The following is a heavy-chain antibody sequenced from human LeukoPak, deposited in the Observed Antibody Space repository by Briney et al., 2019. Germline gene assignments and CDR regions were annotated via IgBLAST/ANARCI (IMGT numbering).Heavy chain of an antibody. V-gene: IGHV4-39*07. CDR3: ARESFDSSGDSAFDI. Sequence: SETLSLTCTVSDGSISSSTYYWGWIRQPPGKGLEWIGSIYYSGSTYYNPSLKSRVTISVDTSKNQFSLKLSSVTAADTAVYYCARESFDSSGDSAFDIWGQGTMVTVSS. CDR1: DGSISSSTYY. CDR2: IYYSGST. D-gene: IGHD3-22*01. J-gene: IGHJ3*02.